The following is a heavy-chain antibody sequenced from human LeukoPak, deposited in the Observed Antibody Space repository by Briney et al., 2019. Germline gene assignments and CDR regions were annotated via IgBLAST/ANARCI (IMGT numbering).Heavy chain of an antibody. CDR2: MNPNSGNT. CDR1: GYTFTSYD. J-gene: IGHJ1*01. V-gene: IGHV1-8*03. Sequence: SVKVSCKASGYTFTSYDINWVRQATGQGLEWMGWMNPNSGNTGYAQKFQGRVTITRNTSISTAYMELSSLRSEDTAVYYCARGGTSAYCGGDCGPEYFQHWGQGTLVTVSS. CDR3: ARGGTSAYCGGDCGPEYFQH. D-gene: IGHD2-21*02.